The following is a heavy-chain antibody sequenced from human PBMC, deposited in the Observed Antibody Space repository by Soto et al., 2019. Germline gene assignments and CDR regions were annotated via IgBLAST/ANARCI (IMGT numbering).Heavy chain of an antibody. D-gene: IGHD3-9*01. Sequence: QVQLVQSGAEVKKPGSSVKVSCKASGGTFSSYTISWVRQAPGQGLEWMGRIIPILGIANYAQKFQGRVTITADNSTSTAYMELSSLRSEDTAVYYCARGPYDILTGYAHAFDIWGQGTMVTVSS. J-gene: IGHJ3*02. CDR3: ARGPYDILTGYAHAFDI. V-gene: IGHV1-69*02. CDR2: IIPILGIA. CDR1: GGTFSSYT.